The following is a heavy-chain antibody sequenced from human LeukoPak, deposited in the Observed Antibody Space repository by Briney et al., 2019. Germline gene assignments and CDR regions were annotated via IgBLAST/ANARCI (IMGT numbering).Heavy chain of an antibody. Sequence: PGGSLRLSCAASGFTFSSYNMNWVRQAPGKGLEWVSSISSSGNYIYYADSLKGRFTISRDNAKNSLYLQMNSLRAEDTAVYYCVRDRSRSATYPVRWGRGTLVTVSS. J-gene: IGHJ4*02. CDR3: VRDRSRSATYPVR. V-gene: IGHV3-21*01. CDR2: ISSSGNYI. CDR1: GFTFSSYN.